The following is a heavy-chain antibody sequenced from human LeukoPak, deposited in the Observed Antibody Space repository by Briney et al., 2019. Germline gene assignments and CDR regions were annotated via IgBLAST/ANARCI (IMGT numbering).Heavy chain of an antibody. D-gene: IGHD3-3*01. Sequence: GGSLRLSCAASGFTFSSYSMNWVRQAPGKGLKWVSSISSSSSYKYYADSVKGRFTISRDNSKNTLYLQMNSLRAEDTAVYYCARDGPYDFWSGYYYFDYWGQGTLVTVSS. V-gene: IGHV3-21*01. CDR3: ARDGPYDFWSGYYYFDY. CDR1: GFTFSSYS. J-gene: IGHJ4*02. CDR2: ISSSSSYK.